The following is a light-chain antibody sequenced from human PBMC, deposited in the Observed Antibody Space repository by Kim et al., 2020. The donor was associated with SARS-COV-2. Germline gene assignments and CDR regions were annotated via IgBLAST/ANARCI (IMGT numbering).Light chain of an antibody. CDR1: SNNVGNKG. V-gene: IGLV10-54*01. J-gene: IGLJ3*02. Sequence: QPATLTCTGNSNNVGNKGAAWLQQHQGHPPKLLSYRNNNRPSGISERLSASRSGNTASLTITGLQPEDEADYYCSAWDSSLSVWGFGGGTQLTVL. CDR2: RNN. CDR3: SAWDSSLSVWG.